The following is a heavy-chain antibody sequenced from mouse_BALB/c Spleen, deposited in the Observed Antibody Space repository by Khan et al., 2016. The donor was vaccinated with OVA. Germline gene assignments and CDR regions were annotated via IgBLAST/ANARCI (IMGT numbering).Heavy chain of an antibody. J-gene: IGHJ3*01. CDR2: IWGDGST. Sequence: QVQLKESGPGLVAPSQSLSITCTVSGFSLTDYGVNWVRQPPGKGLEWLGVIWGDGSTDYKSGLKSRLTISKDNSKSQVFLKMNSLQTDDTARYYCAREGRGSAWFAYWGQGTLVTVSA. CDR1: GFSLTDYG. CDR3: AREGRGSAWFAY. V-gene: IGHV2-6-7*01.